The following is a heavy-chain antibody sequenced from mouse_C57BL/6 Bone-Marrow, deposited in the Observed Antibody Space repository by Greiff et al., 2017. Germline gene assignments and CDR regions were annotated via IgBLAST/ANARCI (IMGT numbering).Heavy chain of an antibody. CDR3: VRSGDYDENYYAMDY. V-gene: IGHV1-69*01. J-gene: IGHJ4*01. CDR2: IDPSDSYT. Sequence: QVQLQQPGAELVMPGASVKLSCKASGYTFTSYWMHWVKQRPGQGLEWIGEIDPSDSYTNYNQKFKGKSTLTVDKSSSTAYMQLSSLTSEDSAVYYCVRSGDYDENYYAMDYWGQGTSVTVSS. D-gene: IGHD2-4*01. CDR1: GYTFTSYW.